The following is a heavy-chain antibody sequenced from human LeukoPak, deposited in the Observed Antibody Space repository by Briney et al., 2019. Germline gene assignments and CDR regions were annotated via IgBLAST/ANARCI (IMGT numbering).Heavy chain of an antibody. V-gene: IGHV3-20*04. CDR2: INWNGGST. Sequence: PGGSLRLSCAASGFTFDDYGMSWVRQAPGTGLEWVSGINWNGGSTGYADSVKGRFTISIDNAKNSLYLQMNSLRAEDTALYYCARVSAMVRGDRTGAFDIWGQGTMVTVFS. J-gene: IGHJ3*02. CDR1: GFTFDDYG. CDR3: ARVSAMVRGDRTGAFDI. D-gene: IGHD3-10*01.